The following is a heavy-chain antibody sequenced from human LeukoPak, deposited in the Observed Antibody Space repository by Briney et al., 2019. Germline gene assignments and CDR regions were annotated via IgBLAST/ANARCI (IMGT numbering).Heavy chain of an antibody. Sequence: PGGSLGLSCAASGFTFSSYSMNWVRQAPGKGLEWVSSISSSSSYIYYADSVKGRFTISRDNAKDSLYLQMNSLRAEDTAVYYCARDQYESYCSSTSCHTYYYYGMDVWGQGTTVTVSS. CDR1: GFTFSSYS. D-gene: IGHD2-2*01. J-gene: IGHJ6*02. V-gene: IGHV3-21*01. CDR3: ARDQYESYCSSTSCHTYYYYGMDV. CDR2: ISSSSSYI.